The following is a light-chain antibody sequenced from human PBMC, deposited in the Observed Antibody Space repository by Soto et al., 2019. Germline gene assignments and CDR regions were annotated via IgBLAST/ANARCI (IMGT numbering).Light chain of an antibody. CDR1: QSISNR. CDR3: QQYSSYWWT. V-gene: IGKV1-5*01. Sequence: DIQMTQSPSTLSTSVGDRVTITCRASQSISNRLAWYQQKLGKAPKLLIYDASNLESGVPSRFSGSGSGTEFTLAISSLQPDDFATYYCQQYSSYWWTFGQGTKVEIK. J-gene: IGKJ1*01. CDR2: DAS.